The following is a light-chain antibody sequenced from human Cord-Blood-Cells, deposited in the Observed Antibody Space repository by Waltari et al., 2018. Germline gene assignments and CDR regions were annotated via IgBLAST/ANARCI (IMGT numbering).Light chain of an antibody. CDR3: QQYGSSHYT. V-gene: IGKV3-20*01. Sequence: TQSPGTLSLSPGERATLSCRASQSVSSSYLAWYQQKPGQAPRLLIYGASSRATGLPDRFSGSGSGTDFTLTISRLEPEDFAVYYCQQYGSSHYTFGQGTKLEIK. CDR2: GAS. J-gene: IGKJ2*01. CDR1: QSVSSSY.